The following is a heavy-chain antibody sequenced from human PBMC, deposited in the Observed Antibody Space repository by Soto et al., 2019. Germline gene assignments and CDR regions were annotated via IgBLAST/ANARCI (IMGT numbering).Heavy chain of an antibody. Sequence: QVQLQQWGAGLLKPSETLSLTCAVYGGFVSSGSYYWSWIRQPPGKGLEWIGEMSHSGGTHFNPSLKSRVTISVDTSKNPCSRKMTSVTAADTALYYCARVERGTATTVVDAFDIWGPGTMVNVSS. V-gene: IGHV4-34*01. CDR1: GGFVSSGSYY. CDR2: MSHSGGT. D-gene: IGHD1-1*01. J-gene: IGHJ3*02. CDR3: ARVERGTATTVVDAFDI.